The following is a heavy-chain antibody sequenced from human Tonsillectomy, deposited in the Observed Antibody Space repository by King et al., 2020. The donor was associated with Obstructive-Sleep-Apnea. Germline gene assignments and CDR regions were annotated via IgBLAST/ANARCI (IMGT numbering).Heavy chain of an antibody. J-gene: IGHJ4*02. CDR1: GVTFSSYG. V-gene: IGHV3-33*01. CDR3: ARAYSSGWYSFDY. D-gene: IGHD6-19*01. Sequence: VQLVESGGGVVQPGRSLRLSCAASGVTFSSYGMHWVRQAPGQGLEWVGVSWYDGSNNYYADSVKGRFTISRDNSKNTLYLQMNSLRAEDTAVYYCARAYSSGWYSFDYWGQGTLVTVSS. CDR2: SWYDGSNN.